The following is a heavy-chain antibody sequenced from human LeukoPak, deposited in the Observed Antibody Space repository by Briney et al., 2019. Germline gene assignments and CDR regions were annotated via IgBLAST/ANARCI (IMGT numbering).Heavy chain of an antibody. D-gene: IGHD2-15*01. J-gene: IGHJ4*02. V-gene: IGHV3-30*03. CDR3: ARDFTGAAGVLDY. Sequence: GGSLRLSCAGSGGFTFSGFGMHWVRQAPGKGLEWVALISYDGGTQYYADSVKGRFTISRDDSKNTLYLQMNSLRAEDTAVYYCARDFTGAAGVLDYWGQGTLVTVSS. CDR2: ISYDGGTQ. CDR1: GGFTFSGFG.